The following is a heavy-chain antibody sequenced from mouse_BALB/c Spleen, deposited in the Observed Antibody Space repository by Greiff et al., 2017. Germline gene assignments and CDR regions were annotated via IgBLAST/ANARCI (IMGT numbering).Heavy chain of an antibody. CDR1: GYTFTSYY. J-gene: IGHJ3*01. CDR3: ARGGDGAWFAY. Sequence: QVQLKDSGPELVKPGASVRISCKASGYTFTSYYIHWVKQRPGQGLEWIGWIYPGNVNTKYNEKFKGKATLTADKSSSTAYMQLSSLTSEDSAVYFCARGGDGAWFAYWGQGTLVTVSA. V-gene: IGHV1S56*01. D-gene: IGHD2-3*01. CDR2: IYPGNVNT.